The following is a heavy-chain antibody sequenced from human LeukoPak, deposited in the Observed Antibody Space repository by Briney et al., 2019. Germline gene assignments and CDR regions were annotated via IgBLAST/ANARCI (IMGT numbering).Heavy chain of an antibody. V-gene: IGHV3-7*01. D-gene: IGHD5-12*01. Sequence: GGSQRLSCTASGFIFSNYWMTWVRQAPGKGLEWVAQINQDGSKEYYIDSVKARFSISRDNARNSLSLQMNSLRAEDTAVYYCVRDGGVSGYDLLDYWGQGTVVTGFS. CDR2: INQDGSKE. CDR1: GFIFSNYW. J-gene: IGHJ4*02. CDR3: VRDGGVSGYDLLDY.